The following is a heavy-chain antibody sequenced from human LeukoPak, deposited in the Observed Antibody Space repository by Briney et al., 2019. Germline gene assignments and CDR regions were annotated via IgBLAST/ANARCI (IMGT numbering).Heavy chain of an antibody. CDR1: GFTFSSYW. CDR2: IKQDGSEK. D-gene: IGHD3-3*01. V-gene: IGHV3-7*01. Sequence: PGGSLRLSCAASGFTFSSYWMSWVRQAPGKGLEWVANIKQDGSEKYYVDSVKGRFTISRDNAKNSLYLQMNSLRAEDTAVYYCARATNRITIFGVVNRAPNYFDYWGQGTLVTVSS. CDR3: ARATNRITIFGVVNRAPNYFDY. J-gene: IGHJ4*02.